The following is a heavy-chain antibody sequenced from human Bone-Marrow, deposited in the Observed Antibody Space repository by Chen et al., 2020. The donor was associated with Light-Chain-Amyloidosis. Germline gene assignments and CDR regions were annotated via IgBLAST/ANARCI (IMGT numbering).Heavy chain of an antibody. V-gene: IGHV3-53*02. D-gene: IGHD4-17*01. CDR3: ASTTVTTRHVGAFDI. CDR1: GFIVSDNY. J-gene: IGHJ3*02. Sequence: EVQLVETGGGLIQPGGSLRLSCEASGFIVSDNYITWVRQAPGKGLEWVSVIYSGGITYYADSRNTLYLQMNSLRAEDTAIYYCASTTVTTRHVGAFDIWGQGIKVTVSS. CDR2: IYSGGIT.